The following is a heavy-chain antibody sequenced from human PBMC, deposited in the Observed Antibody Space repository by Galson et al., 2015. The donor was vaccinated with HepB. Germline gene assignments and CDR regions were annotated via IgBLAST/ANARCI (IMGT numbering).Heavy chain of an antibody. V-gene: IGHV3-9*01. J-gene: IGHJ3*02. CDR3: AKDRAVAGTSDAFDI. Sequence: SLRLSCAASGFTFDDYAMHWVRQAPGKGLEWVSGISWNSGSIGYADSVKGRFTISRDNAKNSLYLQMNSLRAEDTALYYCAKDRAVAGTSDAFDIWGQGTMVTVSS. CDR1: GFTFDDYA. D-gene: IGHD6-19*01. CDR2: ISWNSGSI.